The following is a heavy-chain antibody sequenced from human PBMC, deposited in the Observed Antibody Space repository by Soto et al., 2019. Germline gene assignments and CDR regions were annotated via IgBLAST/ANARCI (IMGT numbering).Heavy chain of an antibody. V-gene: IGHV1-69*01. J-gene: IGHJ6*02. D-gene: IGHD3-22*01. CDR1: GGTFSSYA. CDR2: IIPIFGTA. Sequence: QVQLVQSGAEVKKPGSSVKVSCKASGGTFSSYAISWVRQAPGQGLEWMGGIIPIFGTANYAQRFQGRVTITADESTSTAYMELSSLRSEDTAVYYCARVRGSSWYRGYYDSSGYYYYYYGMDVWGQGTTVTVSS. CDR3: ARVRGSSWYRGYYDSSGYYYYYYGMDV.